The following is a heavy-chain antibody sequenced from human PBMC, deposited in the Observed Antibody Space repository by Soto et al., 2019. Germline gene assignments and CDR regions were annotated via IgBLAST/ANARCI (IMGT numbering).Heavy chain of an antibody. Sequence: GGCLRLSCAASGFTFSDYYMSWIRQAPGKGLEWVSYISSSSSYTNYADSVKGRFTISRDNAKNSLYLQMNSLRAEDTAVYYCARDPLVGATDAHHFNWFDPWGQGTLVTVSS. CDR2: ISSSSSYT. J-gene: IGHJ5*02. D-gene: IGHD1-26*01. CDR3: ARDPLVGATDAHHFNWFDP. V-gene: IGHV3-11*06. CDR1: GFTFSDYY.